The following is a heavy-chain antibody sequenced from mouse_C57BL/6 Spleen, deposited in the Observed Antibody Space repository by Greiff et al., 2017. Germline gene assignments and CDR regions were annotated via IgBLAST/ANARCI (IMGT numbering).Heavy chain of an antibody. CDR2: ISSGSSTI. Sequence: EVKVVESGGGLVKPGGSLKLSCAASGFTFSDYGMHWVRQAPEKGLEWVAYISSGSSTIYYADTVKGRFTISRDNAKNTLFLQMTSLRSEDTAMYYCARPLSEAWFAYWGQGTLVTVSA. J-gene: IGHJ3*01. CDR1: GFTFSDYG. CDR3: ARPLSEAWFAY. V-gene: IGHV5-17*01.